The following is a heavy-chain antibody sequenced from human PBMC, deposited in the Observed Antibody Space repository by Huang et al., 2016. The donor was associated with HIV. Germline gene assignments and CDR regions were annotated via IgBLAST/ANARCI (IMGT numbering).Heavy chain of an antibody. V-gene: IGHV3-30*01. CDR3: ARSAVPGDGDWFDP. J-gene: IGHJ5*02. CDR1: GFTFTNYA. D-gene: IGHD6-19*01. Sequence: QVQLVESGGGLVQPGRSLRLSCAASGFTFTNYAIHWVRPAPGKGLDGVAFISYDGRHKFYADSVKGRFTISRDNSKSTLYLLMNSLRVDDTALYYCARSAVPGDGDWFDPWGQGTLVTVSS. CDR2: ISYDGRHK.